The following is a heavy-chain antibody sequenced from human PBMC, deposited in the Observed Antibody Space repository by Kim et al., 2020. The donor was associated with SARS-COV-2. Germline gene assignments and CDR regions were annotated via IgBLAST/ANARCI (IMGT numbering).Heavy chain of an antibody. V-gene: IGHV1-69*13. CDR1: GGTFSSYA. CDR3: ARGGDYYDSSGYGVYGIDV. CDR2: IIPIFGTA. D-gene: IGHD3-22*01. Sequence: SVKVSCKASGGTFSSYAISWVRQAPGQGLEWMGGIIPIFGTANYAQKFQGRVTITADESTSTAYMELSSLRSEDTAVYYCARGGDYYDSSGYGVYGIDVWGQGTTVTVSS. J-gene: IGHJ6*02.